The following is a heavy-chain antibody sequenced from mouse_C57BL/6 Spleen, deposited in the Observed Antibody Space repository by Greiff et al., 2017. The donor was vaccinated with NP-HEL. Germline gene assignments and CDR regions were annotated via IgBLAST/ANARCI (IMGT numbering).Heavy chain of an antibody. D-gene: IGHD3-2*02. CDR1: GFTFSSYA. V-gene: IGHV5-4*03. CDR2: ISDGGSYT. Sequence: EVKLVESGGGLVKPGGSLKLSCAASGFTFSSYAMSWVRQTPEKRLEWVATISDGGSYTYYLDNVKGRFTISRDNAKNNLYLQMSHLKSEDTAMYYCARSLDSSGYGGFAYWGQGTLVTVSA. CDR3: ARSLDSSGYGGFAY. J-gene: IGHJ3*01.